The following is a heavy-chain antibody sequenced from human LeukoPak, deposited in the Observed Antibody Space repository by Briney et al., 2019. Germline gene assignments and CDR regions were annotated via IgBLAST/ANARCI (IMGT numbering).Heavy chain of an antibody. V-gene: IGHV3-30-3*01. CDR1: GITFSSYA. D-gene: IGHD5-12*01. J-gene: IGHJ4*02. Sequence: GGSLRLSCAASGITFSSYAMHWVRQAPGKGLEWVAVISYDGSNKYYADSVKGRFTISRDNSKNTLYLQMNSLRAEDTAVYHCARDLYGGYLGLDYWGRGTLVTVSS. CDR2: ISYDGSNK. CDR3: ARDLYGGYLGLDY.